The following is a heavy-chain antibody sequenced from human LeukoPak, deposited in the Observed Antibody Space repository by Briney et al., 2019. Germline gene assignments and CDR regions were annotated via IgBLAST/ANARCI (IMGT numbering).Heavy chain of an antibody. CDR2: IYPGGTT. D-gene: IGHD4-23*01. V-gene: IGHV3-66*02. CDR1: GFTVSSNF. CDR3: ARVLRSGNSGFAFDI. J-gene: IGHJ3*02. Sequence: GGSLRLSCAVSGFTVSSNFMTWVRQSPVKGLEWVSIIYPGGTTYYTGFVKGRFTIFGDNSENTLYLQMSSLRPEDTAVYYCARVLRSGNSGFAFDIWGQGTMVTVSS.